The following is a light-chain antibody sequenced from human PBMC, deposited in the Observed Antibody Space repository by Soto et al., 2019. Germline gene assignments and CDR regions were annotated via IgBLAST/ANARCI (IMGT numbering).Light chain of an antibody. V-gene: IGKV1-5*03. CDR2: KAS. J-gene: IGKJ1*01. Sequence: DIQMTQSPCTLSASVGDRVTITCRASQSISSWLAWYQQKPGKAPKLLIYKASSLESGVPSRFSGSGSGTEFTLTISSLQPDDFAPYYCQQYNSYQWTIGQGTKVEIK. CDR1: QSISSW. CDR3: QQYNSYQWT.